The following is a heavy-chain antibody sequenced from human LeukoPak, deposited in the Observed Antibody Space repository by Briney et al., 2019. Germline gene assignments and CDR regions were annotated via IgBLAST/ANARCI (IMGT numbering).Heavy chain of an antibody. Sequence: GGSLRLSCAASGFTFSGYWMSWVRQAPRKGLEWVANIKEDGSEKNYVDSAKGRFTISRDNAKNSLFLQMNSLRAEDTAVYYCARDRRCGTTSCLYYFDYWGQGTLVTVSS. CDR2: IKEDGSEK. CDR3: ARDRRCGTTSCLYYFDY. J-gene: IGHJ4*02. D-gene: IGHD2-2*01. CDR1: GFTFSGYW. V-gene: IGHV3-7*04.